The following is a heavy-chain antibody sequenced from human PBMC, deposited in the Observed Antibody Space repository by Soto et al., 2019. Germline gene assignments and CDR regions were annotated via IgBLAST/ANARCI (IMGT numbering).Heavy chain of an antibody. CDR1: GYTFTSYG. CDR3: ARDVADYGDYTWQTRDAFDI. D-gene: IGHD4-17*01. V-gene: IGHV1-18*01. Sequence: QVPLVQSGAEVKKPGASVKVSCKASGYTFTSYGISWVRQAPGQGLEWMGWISAYNGNTNYAQKLQGRVTMTTDTSTSTAYMELRSLRSDDTAVYYCARDVADYGDYTWQTRDAFDIWGQGTMVTVSS. J-gene: IGHJ3*02. CDR2: ISAYNGNT.